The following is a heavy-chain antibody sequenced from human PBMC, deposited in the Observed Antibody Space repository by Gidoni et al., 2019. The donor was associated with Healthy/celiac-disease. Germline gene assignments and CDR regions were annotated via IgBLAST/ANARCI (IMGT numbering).Heavy chain of an antibody. V-gene: IGHV3-23*01. J-gene: IGHJ6*02. D-gene: IGHD3-10*01. CDR3: AKDAGIILLWFGEPSEGDGMDV. CDR2: ISGSGGST. Sequence: EVQLLESGGGLVQPGGSLSLSCAASGFTFSSSAMSWVRQAPGKGLEWVSAISGSGGSTYYADSVKGRFTISRDNSKNTLYLQMNSLRAEDTAVYYCAKDAGIILLWFGEPSEGDGMDVWGQGTTVTVSS. CDR1: GFTFSSSA.